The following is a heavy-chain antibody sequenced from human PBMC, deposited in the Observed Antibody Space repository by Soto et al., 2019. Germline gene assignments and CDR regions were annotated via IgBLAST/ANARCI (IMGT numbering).Heavy chain of an antibody. Sequence: TSETLSLTCTVSGGSISSSSYYWGWIRQPPGKGLEWIGSIYYSGSTYYNPSLKSRVTISVDTSENQFSLKLSSVTAADTAVYYCARHTPAISISDHWGQGTLVTVSS. J-gene: IGHJ4*02. D-gene: IGHD2-15*01. V-gene: IGHV4-39*01. CDR3: ARHTPAISISDH. CDR2: IYYSGST. CDR1: GGSISSSSYY.